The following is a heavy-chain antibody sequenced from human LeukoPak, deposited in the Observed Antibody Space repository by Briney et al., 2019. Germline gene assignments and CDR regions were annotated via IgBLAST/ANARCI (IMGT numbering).Heavy chain of an antibody. J-gene: IGHJ6*03. Sequence: ASVKVSCKASGYTFTSYDINWVRQAPGQGLEWMGWMNPNSGNTGYAQKFQGRVTMTRNTSISTAYMELSSLRSEDTAVYYCARRLNYYYYMDVWGKGTTVTVSS. CDR3: ARRLNYYYYMDV. CDR2: MNPNSGNT. V-gene: IGHV1-8*01. CDR1: GYTFTSYD.